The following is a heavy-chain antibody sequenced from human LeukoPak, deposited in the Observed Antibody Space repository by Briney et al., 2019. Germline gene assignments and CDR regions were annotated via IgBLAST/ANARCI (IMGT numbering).Heavy chain of an antibody. CDR1: GYTFTSHD. D-gene: IGHD6-6*01. J-gene: IGHJ6*02. Sequence: ASVKVSCKASGYTFTSHDINWVRQATGQGLEWMGWMNPNSGNTGYAQKSQGRVTMTRNTSISTAYMELSSLRSEDTAVYYCARGKSARRSYYHGMDVWGQGTTVTVSS. CDR3: ARGKSARRSYYHGMDV. CDR2: MNPNSGNT. V-gene: IGHV1-8*01.